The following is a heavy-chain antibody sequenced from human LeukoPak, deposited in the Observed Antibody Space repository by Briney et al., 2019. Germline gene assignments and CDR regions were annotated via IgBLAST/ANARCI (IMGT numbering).Heavy chain of an antibody. CDR3: ARGRYYYDSSGYSQYYYFDY. CDR2: INHSGST. J-gene: IGHJ4*02. Sequence: SETLSLTCAVYGGSFSGYYWSWIRQPPGKGLEWIGEINHSGSTNYNPSLKSRVTISVDTSKNQFSLKLSSVTAADTAVYYCARGRYYYDSSGYSQYYYFDYWGQGTLVTVSS. CDR1: GGSFSGYY. V-gene: IGHV4-34*01. D-gene: IGHD3-22*01.